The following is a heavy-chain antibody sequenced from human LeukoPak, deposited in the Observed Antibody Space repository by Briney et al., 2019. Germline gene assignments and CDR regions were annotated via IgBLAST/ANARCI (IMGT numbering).Heavy chain of an antibody. D-gene: IGHD6-19*01. CDR3: VKGGWADY. Sequence: PPGGSLRLSCAASGFSFNTFDMHWVRQAPGRGLEWVAFIQSDGSNERYADSLKGRFTISRDNSKNTLYLQMYSLRTEDTAVYYCVKGGWADYWGQGTLVTVSS. CDR1: GFSFNTFD. V-gene: IGHV3-30*02. J-gene: IGHJ4*02. CDR2: IQSDGSNE.